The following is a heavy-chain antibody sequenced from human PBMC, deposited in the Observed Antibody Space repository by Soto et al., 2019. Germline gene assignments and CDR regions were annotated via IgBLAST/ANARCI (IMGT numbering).Heavy chain of an antibody. V-gene: IGHV4-4*02. J-gene: IGHJ4*02. D-gene: IGHD2-2*01. CDR3: ARGDLMIHRYALDY. CDR2: ISHSGSP. CDR1: GGSISSSNW. Sequence: QVQLQESGPGLVKPSGTLSLTCAVSGGSISSSNWWSWVRQPPGKGLEWIGEISHSGSPNYNPSRKSRVTISVDKSKNQFSLKLSSVTAADTAVYYCARGDLMIHRYALDYWGQGTLVTVSS.